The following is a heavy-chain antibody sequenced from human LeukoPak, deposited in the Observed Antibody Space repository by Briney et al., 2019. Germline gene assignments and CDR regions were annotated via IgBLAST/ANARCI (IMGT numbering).Heavy chain of an antibody. J-gene: IGHJ4*02. CDR1: DDSISDYY. V-gene: IGHV4-59*01. CDR2: FYNSGRS. Sequence: SETLSLTCTVSDDSISDYYRGWIRQPPGRGLEWIGYFYNSGRSTYNPSLKSRVTISADTSKNHFSLKLNSVTTADTAVYYCTRGAGWLIDYWGQGILVTVSS. CDR3: TRGAGWLIDY. D-gene: IGHD3-16*01.